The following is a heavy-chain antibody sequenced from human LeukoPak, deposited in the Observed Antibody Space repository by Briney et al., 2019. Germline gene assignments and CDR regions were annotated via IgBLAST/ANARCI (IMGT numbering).Heavy chain of an antibody. CDR1: GFTVSNNY. CDR2: IYSGGST. V-gene: IGHV3-53*01. Sequence: PGGSLRLSCAASGFTVSNNYMSWVRQAPGKGLEGVSVIYSGGSTYYADSVKGRFTISRDNSKNTLYLQMNSLRAEDTAVYYCARGVNYDFWSGYSSYYFDYWGQGTLVTVSS. J-gene: IGHJ4*02. D-gene: IGHD3-3*01. CDR3: ARGVNYDFWSGYSSYYFDY.